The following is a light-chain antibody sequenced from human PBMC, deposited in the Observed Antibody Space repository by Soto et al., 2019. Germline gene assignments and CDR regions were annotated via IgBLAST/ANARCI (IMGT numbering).Light chain of an antibody. CDR2: EVT. Sequence: QSALTQPASVSGSPGQSITISCTGTNSDVGIYNYVSWYQQYPGKAPKLIIYEVTKRPSEVPDRFSGSKSGNTASLTVSGLQAEDEADYFCCSHAGDNTYVFGTGTKLTVL. CDR3: CSHAGDNTYV. J-gene: IGLJ1*01. V-gene: IGLV2-8*01. CDR1: NSDVGIYNY.